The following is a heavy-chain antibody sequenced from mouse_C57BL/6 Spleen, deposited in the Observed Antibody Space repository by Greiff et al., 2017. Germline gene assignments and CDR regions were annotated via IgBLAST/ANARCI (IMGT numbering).Heavy chain of an antibody. CDR1: GFTFSSYT. CDR3: ASHTSDGYDVEVAY. J-gene: IGHJ3*01. D-gene: IGHD2-2*01. CDR2: ISGGGGNT. Sequence: EVKLVASGGGLVKPGGSLKLSCAASGFTFSSYTMSWVRQTPEKRLEWVATISGGGGNTYYPDSVKGRFTISRDNAKNTMYLQRSRLRSEDTALYYCASHTSDGYDVEVAYWGQGTLVTVSA. V-gene: IGHV5-9*01.